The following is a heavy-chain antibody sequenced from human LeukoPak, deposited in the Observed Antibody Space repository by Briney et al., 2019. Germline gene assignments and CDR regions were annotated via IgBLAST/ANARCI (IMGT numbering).Heavy chain of an antibody. CDR1: GFTFSSYS. Sequence: GGSLRLSCAASGFTFSSYSMNWVRQAPGKGLEWVGFIRSKAYGGTTEYAASVKGRFTISRDDSKSIAYLQMNSLKTEDTAVYYCTRVSPLLWFGEPPNDYWGQGTLVTVSS. J-gene: IGHJ4*02. CDR3: TRVSPLLWFGEPPNDY. V-gene: IGHV3-49*04. CDR2: IRSKAYGGTT. D-gene: IGHD3-10*01.